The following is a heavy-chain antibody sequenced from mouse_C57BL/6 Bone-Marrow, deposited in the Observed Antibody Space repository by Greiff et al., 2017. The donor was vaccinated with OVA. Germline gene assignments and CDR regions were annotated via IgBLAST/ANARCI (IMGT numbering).Heavy chain of an antibody. CDR2: INPSSGYT. CDR1: GYTFTSYW. D-gene: IGHD1-1*01. CDR3: AEGSTVVSPYAMDY. V-gene: IGHV1-7*01. Sequence: VQLVESGAELAKPGASVKLSCKASGYTFTSYWMHWVKQRPGQGLEWIGYINPSSGYTKYNQKFKDKATLTADKSSSTAYMQLSSLTYEDSAVYYCAEGSTVVSPYAMDYWGQGTSVTVSS. J-gene: IGHJ4*01.